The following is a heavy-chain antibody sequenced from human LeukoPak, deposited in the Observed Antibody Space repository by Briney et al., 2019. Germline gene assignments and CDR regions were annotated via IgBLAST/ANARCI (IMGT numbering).Heavy chain of an antibody. D-gene: IGHD3-22*01. V-gene: IGHV1-69*05. J-gene: IGHJ3*02. CDR1: GGTFSSYA. Sequence: ASVKVSFKASGGTFSSYAISWVRQAPGQGLEWMGRIIPIFGTANYAQKFQGRVTITTDESTSTAYMELSSLRSEDTAVYYCAVVIADAFDIWGQGTMVTVSS. CDR2: IIPIFGTA. CDR3: AVVIADAFDI.